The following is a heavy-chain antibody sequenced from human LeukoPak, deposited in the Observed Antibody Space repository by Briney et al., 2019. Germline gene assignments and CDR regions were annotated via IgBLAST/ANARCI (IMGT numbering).Heavy chain of an antibody. J-gene: IGHJ4*02. CDR1: GFTFSSYG. V-gene: IGHV3-30*18. Sequence: GRSLRLSCAASGFTFSSYGMHWVRQAPGKGLEWVAVISYDGSNKYYADSVKGRFTISRDNSKNTLYLQMNSLRAEDTAVYYCAKRKAGDDYWGQGTLVTVSS. CDR2: ISYDGSNK. D-gene: IGHD3-16*01. CDR3: AKRKAGDDY.